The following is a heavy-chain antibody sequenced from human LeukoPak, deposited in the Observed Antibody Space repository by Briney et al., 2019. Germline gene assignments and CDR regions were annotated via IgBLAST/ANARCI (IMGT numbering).Heavy chain of an antibody. CDR2: LSSSSSYI. CDR3: ARESGSNYRPFDY. V-gene: IGHV3-21*01. CDR1: GFTFSSHS. J-gene: IGHJ4*02. D-gene: IGHD1-26*01. Sequence: GESLKISFAASGFTFSSHSMNWVRQAPGKGLEWGASLSSSSSYIYYADLVKGRFTICRDNAQNALYLQMNSLRAEQTDVYFCARESGSNYRPFDYWGQGTLVTVSS.